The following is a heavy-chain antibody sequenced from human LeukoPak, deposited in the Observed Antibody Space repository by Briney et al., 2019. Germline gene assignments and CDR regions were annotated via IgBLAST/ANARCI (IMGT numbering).Heavy chain of an antibody. CDR2: IYWNDDK. V-gene: IGHV2-5*01. CDR1: GFSLSTSGVA. Sequence: VSGPTLVNPTQTVTLTCTFSGFSLSTSGVAVGWIRQPPGEALEWLAVIYWNDDKRYSPTVETRFTITKDTSKSQVLLTMTNMDPVDTGTYYCAHSAVGAHSGFWFFDLWGRGTLVTVSP. D-gene: IGHD1-26*01. J-gene: IGHJ2*01. CDR3: AHSAVGAHSGFWFFDL.